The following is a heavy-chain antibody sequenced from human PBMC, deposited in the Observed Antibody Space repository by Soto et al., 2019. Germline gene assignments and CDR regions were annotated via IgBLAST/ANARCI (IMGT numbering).Heavy chain of an antibody. V-gene: IGHV1-18*01. J-gene: IGHJ3*02. Sequence: ASVKVSCKASGYTFTSYGISWVRQAPGQGLEWMGWISAYNGNTNYAQKLQGRVTMTTDTSTSTAYMELRSLRSDDTAVYYCARDVLPDHVFDMWGKGKMVTVPS. CDR2: ISAYNGNT. CDR3: ARDVLPDHVFDM. CDR1: GYTFTSYG.